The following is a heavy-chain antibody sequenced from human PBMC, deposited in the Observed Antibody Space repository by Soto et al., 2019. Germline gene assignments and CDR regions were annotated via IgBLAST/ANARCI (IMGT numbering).Heavy chain of an antibody. D-gene: IGHD6-13*01. V-gene: IGHV3-23*01. J-gene: IGHJ4*02. CDR3: ANQVIAAASIDY. CDR2: ISGSGGST. Sequence: RRLSCAASGFTFSSYAMSWVRQAPGKGLEWVSAISGSGGSTYYADSVKGRFTISRDNSKNTLYLQMNSLRAEDTAVYYCANQVIAAASIDYWGQGTLVTVSS. CDR1: GFTFSSYA.